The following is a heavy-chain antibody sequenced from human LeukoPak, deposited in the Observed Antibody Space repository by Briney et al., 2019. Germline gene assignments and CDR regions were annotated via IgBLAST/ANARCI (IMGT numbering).Heavy chain of an antibody. D-gene: IGHD3-10*01. CDR1: GGSISTSYYY. Sequence: SETLSLTCTVSGGSISTSYYYWGWIRQPPGKGLEWIGNIYYSGSTNYNPSLKSRVTISVDTSKNQFSLKLSSVTAADTAVYYCARRRWSGSGTYPLYYFDYWGQGTLVTVSS. CDR3: ARRRWSGSGTYPLYYFDY. CDR2: IYYSGST. J-gene: IGHJ4*02. V-gene: IGHV4-39*07.